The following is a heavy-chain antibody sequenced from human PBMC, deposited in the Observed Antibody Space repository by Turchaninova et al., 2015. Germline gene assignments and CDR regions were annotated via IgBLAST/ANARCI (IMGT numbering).Heavy chain of an antibody. CDR2: ITPNSGDT. CDR1: GYPFTGYD. D-gene: IGHD6-13*01. V-gene: IGHV1-2*06. Sequence: QVQLVQPGAEVKKPGASVKVSCQASGYPFTGYDLHWVRQAPGHGLEWMGRITPNSGDTDYGQKFQGRVTVTRDTSISTAYMELRRLRYDDSAVYYCAREGAASGTFVDYWGQGTLVTVSS. CDR3: AREGAASGTFVDY. J-gene: IGHJ4*02.